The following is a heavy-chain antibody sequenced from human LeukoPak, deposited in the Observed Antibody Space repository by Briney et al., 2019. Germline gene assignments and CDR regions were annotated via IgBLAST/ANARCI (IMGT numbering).Heavy chain of an antibody. CDR3: ARSPGGDPRGRLDH. D-gene: IGHD3-16*01. Sequence: SVKVSCKASGGTFSWYAISWVRQAPGQGLEWMGGIIPIFGTANYAQKFQGRVTITADESTSTAYMEMSSLRSEDTAVYYCARSPGGDPRGRLDHWGQGTLVTVSS. J-gene: IGHJ4*02. V-gene: IGHV1-69*13. CDR1: GGTFSWYA. CDR2: IIPIFGTA.